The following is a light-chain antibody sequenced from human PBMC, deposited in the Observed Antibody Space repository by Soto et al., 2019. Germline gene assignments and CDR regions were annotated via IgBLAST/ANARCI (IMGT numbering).Light chain of an antibody. V-gene: IGLV2-8*01. CDR1: SSDVGGYNY. J-gene: IGLJ2*01. CDR3: SSFAGNNNLV. Sequence: QTALTQPPSASGSPGQSVTISCTGTSSDVGGYNYVSWYQQHPGKAPKLMISEVSKRPSGVPDRFSGSKSGNTAALTFSGLQHEDEADYHCSSFAGNNNLVFGGGTKLTVL. CDR2: EVS.